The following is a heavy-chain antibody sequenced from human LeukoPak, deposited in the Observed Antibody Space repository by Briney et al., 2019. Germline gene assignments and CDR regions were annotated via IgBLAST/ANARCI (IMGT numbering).Heavy chain of an antibody. V-gene: IGHV1-69*04. CDR2: IIPILGIA. J-gene: IGHJ4*02. D-gene: IGHD4-17*01. CDR1: GGTFSSYA. CDR3: ARDAAGYGDPNPMEGY. Sequence: SVKVSCKASGGTFSSYAISWVRQAPGQGLEWMGRIIPILGIANYAQKFQGRVTITADKSTSTAYMELSSLRSEDTAVYYCARDAAGYGDPNPMEGYWGQGTLVTVSS.